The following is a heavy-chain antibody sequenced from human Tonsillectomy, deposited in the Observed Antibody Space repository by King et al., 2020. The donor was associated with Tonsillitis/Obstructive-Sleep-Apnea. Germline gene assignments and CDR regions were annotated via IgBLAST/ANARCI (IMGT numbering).Heavy chain of an antibody. CDR2: ISGSGGSK. J-gene: IGHJ4*02. CDR3: AKDGLRGSLDY. V-gene: IGHV3-23*04. CDR1: GFTFSSYA. D-gene: IGHD5-12*01. Sequence: VQLVESGGGLVQPGGSLRLSCAASGFTFSSYAMSWVRQAPGKGLEWVSAISGSGGSKYYANSVKGRFTISRDNSKKRLYLQMNSLRAEDTAVYYFAKDGLRGSLDYWGQGTLVTVSS.